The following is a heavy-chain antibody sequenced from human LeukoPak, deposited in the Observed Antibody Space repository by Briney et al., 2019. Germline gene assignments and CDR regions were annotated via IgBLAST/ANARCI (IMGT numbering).Heavy chain of an antibody. CDR2: IYYSGST. J-gene: IGHJ6*03. CDR3: ARSQRVGIAARLRLSYYMDV. D-gene: IGHD6-6*01. Sequence: SETLSLTCTVSGGSLSSHYWSWIRQPPGKGLEWIGYIYYSGSTNYNPSLKSRVTISVDTSKDQFSLKLGSVTAADTAVYYCARSQRVGIAARLRLSYYMDVWGKGTTVTVSS. CDR1: GGSLSSHY. V-gene: IGHV4-59*11.